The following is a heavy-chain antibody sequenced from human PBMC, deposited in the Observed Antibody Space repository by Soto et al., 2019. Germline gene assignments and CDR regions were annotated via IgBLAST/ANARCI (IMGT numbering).Heavy chain of an antibody. CDR3: ARARFQVLYGKPYFDS. D-gene: IGHD2-2*02. J-gene: IGHJ4*02. V-gene: IGHV4-31*03. CDR1: GGSITTGGSC. Sequence: QVQLQESGPGLVKPSQTLSLTCTVSGGSITTGGSCWSWIRQHPGNGLEWIGNIYHSGNTYYNPSLKSRLTISVETSKNPFSLLVDSVTAADTAVYYCARARFQVLYGKPYFDSWGQGTLVTVSS. CDR2: IYHSGNT.